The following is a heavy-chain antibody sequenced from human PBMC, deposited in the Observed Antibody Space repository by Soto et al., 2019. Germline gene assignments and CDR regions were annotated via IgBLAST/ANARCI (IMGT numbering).Heavy chain of an antibody. CDR1: GFTFSAYW. D-gene: IGHD5-18*01. J-gene: IGHJ6*02. Sequence: PGGSLRLSCSASGFTFSAYWMTWLRQAPGKGLEWVANINQDGSGRYYMDSVKGRFTISRDSAKDSLYLQMNSLRAEDTAVYHCARNFVDTTTSYSNGMDVWGQGTTVTVSS. CDR3: ARNFVDTTTSYSNGMDV. CDR2: INQDGSGR. V-gene: IGHV3-7*05.